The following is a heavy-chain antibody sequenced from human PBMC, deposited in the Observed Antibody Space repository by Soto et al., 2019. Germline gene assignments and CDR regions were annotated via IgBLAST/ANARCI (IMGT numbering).Heavy chain of an antibody. D-gene: IGHD6-13*01. J-gene: IGHJ4*02. CDR2: VYHRGNT. CDR3: ARSTWYYFDY. V-gene: IGHV4-4*02. Sequence: SQPPGKGLEYIGEVYHRGNTNYNPSLKSRVTMLVDTSKNQFSLKLTSLTAADTAVYYCARSTWYYFDYWGQGTLVTVHS.